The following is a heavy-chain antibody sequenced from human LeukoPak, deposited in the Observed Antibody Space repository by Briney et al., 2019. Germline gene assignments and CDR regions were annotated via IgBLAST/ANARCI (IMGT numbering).Heavy chain of an antibody. J-gene: IGHJ4*02. D-gene: IGHD3-9*01. CDR3: VRRLRYFDWLLYRGLDY. Sequence: SETLSLTCTVSGGSISSSSYYWGWIRQPPGKGLEWIGSIYYSGSTYYNPSLKSRVTISVDTSKNQFSLKLSSVTAADTAVYYCVRRLRYFDWLLYRGLDYWGQGTLVTVSS. CDR1: GGSISSSSYY. V-gene: IGHV4-39*01. CDR2: IYYSGST.